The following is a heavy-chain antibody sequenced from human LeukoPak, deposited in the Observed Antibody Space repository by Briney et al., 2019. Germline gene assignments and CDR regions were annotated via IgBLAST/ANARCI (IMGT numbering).Heavy chain of an antibody. CDR2: IYYSGST. CDR1: GGSISGYY. CDR3: ARDVGPIRGPYGMDV. D-gene: IGHD3-10*01. V-gene: IGHV4-59*12. Sequence: SETLSLTCTVSGGSISGYYWSWIRQPPGKGLEWIGYIYYSGSTYYNPSLKSRVTISVDTSKNQFSLKLSSVTAADTAVYYCARDVGPIRGPYGMDVWGQGTTVTVSS. J-gene: IGHJ6*02.